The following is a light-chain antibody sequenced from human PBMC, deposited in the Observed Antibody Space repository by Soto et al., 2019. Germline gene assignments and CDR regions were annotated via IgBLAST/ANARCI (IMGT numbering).Light chain of an antibody. CDR3: SSYTISSTLYV. V-gene: IGLV2-14*01. CDR1: SSDVGDNNY. CDR2: DFT. J-gene: IGLJ1*01. Sequence: QSALTQPASVSGSPGQSITISCTGTSSDVGDNNYVSWYQQHPGKAPKLMIYDFTHRPSGISNRFSGSKSGNTASLTISGLRAEDEAEYYCSSYTISSTLYVFGTGTKLTVL.